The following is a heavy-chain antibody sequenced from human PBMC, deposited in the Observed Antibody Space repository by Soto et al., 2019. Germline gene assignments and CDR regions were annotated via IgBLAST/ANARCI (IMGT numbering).Heavy chain of an antibody. J-gene: IGHJ4*02. CDR3: ARDVVGRFYFVY. V-gene: IGHV3-53*01. Sequence: GGSLRLSCAASGFTVSSNYMSWVRQAPGKGLEWVSVIYSGGSTYYADSVKGRFTISRDNSKNTLYLQMNSLRAEDTAVYYCARDVVGRFYFVYWGQGTLVTVSS. CDR2: IYSGGST. CDR1: GFTVSSNY.